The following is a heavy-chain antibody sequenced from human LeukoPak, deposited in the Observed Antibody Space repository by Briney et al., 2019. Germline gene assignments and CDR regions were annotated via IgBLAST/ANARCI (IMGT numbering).Heavy chain of an antibody. CDR3: ARLYLGHAFDI. D-gene: IGHD2-2*01. CDR2: IYPRDSDT. Sequence: GGALQISFKGSGCSFTSYWSAWGRRMPGKGVEGMGIIYPRDSDTRDSPSFQGQVTISADKSISTAYLQWSSLKASDTAVYYCARLYLGHAFDIWGQGTMVTVSS. CDR1: GCSFTSYW. J-gene: IGHJ3*02. V-gene: IGHV5-51*01.